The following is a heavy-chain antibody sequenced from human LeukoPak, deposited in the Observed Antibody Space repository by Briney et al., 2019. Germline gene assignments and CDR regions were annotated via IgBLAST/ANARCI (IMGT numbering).Heavy chain of an antibody. D-gene: IGHD6-13*01. V-gene: IGHV3-21*04. Sequence: GGSLRLSCAASGFSFSSFSMNWVRQAPGKGLEWVSYISGGSSFTYYVDSVKGRFTISRDNAKNSLYLQMNSLRAEDTALYYCARDRAGYSSSWLDYWGQGTLVTVSS. CDR2: ISGGSSFT. CDR1: GFSFSSFS. J-gene: IGHJ4*02. CDR3: ARDRAGYSSSWLDY.